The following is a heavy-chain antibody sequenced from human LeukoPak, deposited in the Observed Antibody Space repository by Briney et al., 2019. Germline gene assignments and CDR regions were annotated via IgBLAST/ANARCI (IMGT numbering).Heavy chain of an antibody. CDR2: IYDSGTT. Sequence: PSETLSLTCTVSGGSISNGGYYWRWIRQHPGKGLEWIGYIYDSGTTYYSPALQSRVTISVDTSDNKFSLNLRSLTAADTAVYYCARGGDRRGFDFWGQGTLVTVSS. D-gene: IGHD1-14*01. J-gene: IGHJ4*02. V-gene: IGHV4-31*03. CDR3: ARGGDRRGFDF. CDR1: GGSISNGGYY.